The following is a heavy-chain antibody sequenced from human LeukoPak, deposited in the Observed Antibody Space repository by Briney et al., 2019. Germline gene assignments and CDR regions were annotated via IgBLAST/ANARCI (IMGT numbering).Heavy chain of an antibody. V-gene: IGHV3-21*01. Sequence: GGSLRLSCAASGFTFSSYTMSWVRQAPGKGLEWVSSISSGSNDIYYADSVKGRFTISRDNAKKSLYLQMNSLRAEDTAVYYCAREHRATVVTSALFDSWGQGTLVTVSS. CDR2: ISSGSNDI. D-gene: IGHD4-23*01. J-gene: IGHJ4*02. CDR1: GFTFSSYT. CDR3: AREHRATVVTSALFDS.